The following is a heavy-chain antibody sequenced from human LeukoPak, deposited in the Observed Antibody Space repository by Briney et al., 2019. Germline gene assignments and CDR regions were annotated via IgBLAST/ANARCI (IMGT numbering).Heavy chain of an antibody. V-gene: IGHV3-30*04. CDR3: ARESSMIVEKYYFDY. D-gene: IGHD3-22*01. CDR1: GFTFSSYA. CDR2: ISYDGSNK. J-gene: IGHJ4*02. Sequence: PGGSLRLSCAASGFTFSSYAMHWVRQAPGKGLEWVAVISYDGSNKYYADSVKGRFTISRDNSKNTLYLQMNSLRAEDTAVYYCARESSMIVEKYYFDYWGQGTLVTV.